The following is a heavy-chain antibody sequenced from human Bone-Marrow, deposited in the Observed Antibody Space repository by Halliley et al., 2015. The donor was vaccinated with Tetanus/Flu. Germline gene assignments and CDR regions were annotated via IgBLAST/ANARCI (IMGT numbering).Heavy chain of an antibody. CDR1: GGSISNSY. D-gene: IGHD5-12*01. Sequence: LRLSCTVSGGSISNSYWNWIRQPPGKGLEWIGYIFNSGNTNYNPSLKSRVAISLDTSKSQFSLRLSSVTAADTAVYYCARFGPEKYSEYPFDIWGQGTMVTVSA. J-gene: IGHJ3*02. V-gene: IGHV4-59*01. CDR2: IFNSGNT. CDR3: ARFGPEKYSEYPFDI.